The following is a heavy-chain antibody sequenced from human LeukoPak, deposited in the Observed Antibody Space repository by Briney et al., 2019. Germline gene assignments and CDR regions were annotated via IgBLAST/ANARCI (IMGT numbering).Heavy chain of an antibody. Sequence: SGGSLRLSCAASGFSVSNYAMSWVRLAPGRGLEWVSAITGSDRRDTTYYADNVKGRFTISRDNSKNPVYLHMNSLRAEDTAVYYCTSGHCCDRSDCNWFDPWGQGTLVTVSS. CDR2: ITGSDRRDTT. J-gene: IGHJ5*02. V-gene: IGHV3-23*01. CDR3: TSGHCCDRSDCNWFDP. CDR1: GFSVSNYA. D-gene: IGHD2-21*02.